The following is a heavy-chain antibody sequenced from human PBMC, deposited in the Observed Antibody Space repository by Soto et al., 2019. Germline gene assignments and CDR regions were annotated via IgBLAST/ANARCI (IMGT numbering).Heavy chain of an antibody. V-gene: IGHV4-4*02. Sequence: SETLSLTCAVSGGSISSSNWWSWVRQPPGKGLEWIGEIYHSGSTNYNPSLKSRVTISVDKSKNQFSLKLSSVTAADTAVYYCARVLGYCSGGSCYADYWGQGTLVTAPQ. D-gene: IGHD2-15*01. CDR2: IYHSGST. J-gene: IGHJ4*02. CDR1: GGSISSSNW. CDR3: ARVLGYCSGGSCYADY.